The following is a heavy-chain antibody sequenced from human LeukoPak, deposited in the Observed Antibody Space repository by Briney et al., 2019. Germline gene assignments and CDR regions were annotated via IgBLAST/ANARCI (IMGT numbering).Heavy chain of an antibody. CDR1: GFIVSSNY. D-gene: IGHD6-13*01. V-gene: IGHV3-53*01. J-gene: IGHJ4*02. CDR3: ARAKFSSNWNYFDY. Sequence: PGGSLRLSCAASGFIVSSNYMTWVRQAPGKGLEWVSVIYSGGSTYYADPVKGRFTISRDNSKNTLYLQMNSLRAEDTAVYYCARAKFSSNWNYFDYWGQGTLVTVSS. CDR2: IYSGGST.